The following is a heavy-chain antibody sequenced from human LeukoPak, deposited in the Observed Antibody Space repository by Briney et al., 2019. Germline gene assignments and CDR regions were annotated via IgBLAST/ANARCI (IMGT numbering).Heavy chain of an antibody. D-gene: IGHD5-18*01. J-gene: IGHJ4*02. V-gene: IGHV4-39*07. CDR1: GGSISSSSYY. CDR3: ARVRGYSNGYYFAY. CDR2: IYYSGST. Sequence: SETLSLTCTVSGGSISSSSYYWGWIRQPPGKGLEWIGSIYYSGSTYYNPSLKSRVTISVDTSKNQFSLRLSSVTAADTALYYCARVRGYSNGYYFAYWGQGTQVTVSS.